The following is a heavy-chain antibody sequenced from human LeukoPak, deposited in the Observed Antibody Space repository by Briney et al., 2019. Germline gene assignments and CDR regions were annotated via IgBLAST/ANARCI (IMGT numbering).Heavy chain of an antibody. CDR2: IYHSGST. D-gene: IGHD6-13*01. CDR1: GYSISSGYY. CDR3: ARDRRLTAAGNFYWFDP. V-gene: IGHV4-38-2*02. Sequence: SETLSLTCAVSGYSISSGYYWGWIQQPPGKGLEWIGSIYHSGSTYYNPSLKSRLTISVDTSKNQFSLKLSSVTAADTAVYYCARDRRLTAAGNFYWFDPWGQGTLVTVSS. J-gene: IGHJ5*02.